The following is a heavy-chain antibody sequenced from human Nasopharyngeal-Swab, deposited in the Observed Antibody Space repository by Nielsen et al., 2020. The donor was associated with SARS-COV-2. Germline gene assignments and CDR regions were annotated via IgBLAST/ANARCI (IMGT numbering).Heavy chain of an antibody. D-gene: IGHD2-2*02. CDR3: ARHGGYCSSTSCYSSWFDP. J-gene: IGHJ5*02. V-gene: IGHV4-39*01. CDR1: GGSISSSSYY. Sequence: SETLSLTCTVSGGSISSSSYYWGWIRQPPGKGLEWIGSIYYSGSTYYNPSLKGRVTISVDTSKNQFSLKLTSVTAADTAVYYCARHGGYCSSTSCYSSWFDPWGQGTLVTVSS. CDR2: IYYSGST.